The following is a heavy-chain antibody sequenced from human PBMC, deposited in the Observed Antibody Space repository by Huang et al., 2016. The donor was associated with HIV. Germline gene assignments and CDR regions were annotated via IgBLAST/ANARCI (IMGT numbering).Heavy chain of an antibody. CDR3: ARGGTYSGWWQDY. CDR1: GFTFSSFW. D-gene: IGHD6-19*01. J-gene: IGHJ4*02. Sequence: EVQLVESGGGLVQPGGSLRLSCVASGFTFSSFWMSWVRQATGKGLEWVANIKEDGSEKYYVESGKGRFTISRDNAKNSLYLQMNSLRAEDTAVYYCARGGTYSGWWQDYWGQGTLVTVSS. CDR2: IKEDGSEK. V-gene: IGHV3-7*01.